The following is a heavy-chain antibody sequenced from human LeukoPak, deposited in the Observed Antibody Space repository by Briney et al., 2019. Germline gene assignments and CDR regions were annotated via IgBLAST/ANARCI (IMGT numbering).Heavy chain of an antibody. CDR1: GGSFSGYY. V-gene: IGHV4-34*01. Sequence: TSETLSLTCAVYGGSFSGYYWSWIRQPPGKGLEWIGEINHSGSTNYNPSLKSRVTISVDTSKNQFSLKLSSVTAADTAVYYCARAPGYSSGWYKYWGQGTLVTVSS. CDR3: ARAPGYSSGWYKY. J-gene: IGHJ4*02. D-gene: IGHD6-19*01. CDR2: INHSGST.